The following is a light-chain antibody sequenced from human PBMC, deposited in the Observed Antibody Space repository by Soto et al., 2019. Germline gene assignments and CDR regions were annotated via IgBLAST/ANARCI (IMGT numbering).Light chain of an antibody. Sequence: DIQLTQSPSFLSASVGDRVSITCRASQGIASYLAWYQQKPGKAPKLLMYAVSTLQSGVPSRFSGGGSGTEFTLTISSVQPDDIATYSCQQYNSYSWTFGQGTKVDIK. CDR2: AVS. V-gene: IGKV1-9*01. CDR1: QGIASY. J-gene: IGKJ1*01. CDR3: QQYNSYSWT.